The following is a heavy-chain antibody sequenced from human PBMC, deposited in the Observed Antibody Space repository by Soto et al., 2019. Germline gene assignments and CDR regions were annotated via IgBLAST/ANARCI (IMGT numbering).Heavy chain of an antibody. CDR3: ARDFLGGKHPFYHNMDV. CDR2: ISWNSANI. J-gene: IGHJ6*02. Sequence: EVQLVESGGGLVQPGRSLRLSCAASGFTFDDYAMHWVRQVPGKGLEWVSAISWNSANIGYADSVKGRFTISRDNAKRSLYLQMNSLRPEDTALYYCARDFLGGKHPFYHNMDVRGQGTTVTVSS. CDR1: GFTFDDYA. D-gene: IGHD2-2*01. V-gene: IGHV3-9*01.